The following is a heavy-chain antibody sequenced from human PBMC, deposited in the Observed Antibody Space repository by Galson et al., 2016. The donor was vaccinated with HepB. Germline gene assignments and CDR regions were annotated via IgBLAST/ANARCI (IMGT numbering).Heavy chain of an antibody. CDR3: ARATYCSCSSCSDAFDV. CDR1: GYTFSNYA. V-gene: IGHV1-3*01. Sequence: SVKVSCKASGYTFSNYAVHWVRQAPGQTFEWMGWINAGNGNTKYSQKFQDRVTLTRDTSATTLYMQLSSLRSEDTAVYYCARATYCSCSSCSDAFDVWGQGTMVTVSS. J-gene: IGHJ3*01. D-gene: IGHD2-2*01. CDR2: INAGNGNT.